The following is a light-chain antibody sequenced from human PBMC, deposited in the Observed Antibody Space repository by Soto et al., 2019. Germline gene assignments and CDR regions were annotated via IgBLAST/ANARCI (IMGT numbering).Light chain of an antibody. CDR3: QQRTNWPG. J-gene: IGKJ3*01. CDR1: RGISTY. Sequence: EIVLTQSPATLSLSPGERATLSCTASRGISTYLAWYQQKPGQAPRLLIYDASNRATGIPARFSGGGSGTDFTLTISSLEPEDVAVYYCQQRTNWPGFGPGTKVDIK. V-gene: IGKV3-11*01. CDR2: DAS.